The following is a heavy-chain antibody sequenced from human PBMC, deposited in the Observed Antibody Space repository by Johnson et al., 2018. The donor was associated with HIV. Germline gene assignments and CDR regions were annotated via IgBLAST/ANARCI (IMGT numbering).Heavy chain of an antibody. CDR1: GFTLSNHW. CDR2: VNQDGSSK. V-gene: IGHV3-7*05. D-gene: IGHD1-26*01. J-gene: IGHJ3*01. Sequence: VQLVESGGGLVQPGGSLRLSCAASGFTLSNHWMSWVRQAPGKGLEYVANVNQDGSSKFYVDSVKGRFTISSDNAKNSLYLQMHSLRDEDTAVYYCVTADRGSAWGQGTTVTVSS. CDR3: VTADRGSA.